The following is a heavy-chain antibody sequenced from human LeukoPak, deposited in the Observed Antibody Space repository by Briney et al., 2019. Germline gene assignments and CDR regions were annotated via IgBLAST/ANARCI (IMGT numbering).Heavy chain of an antibody. CDR3: ARSWGLTRPYGELDY. V-gene: IGHV3-21*01. Sequence: SGGSLRLSCAASGFTFSSYSMNWVRQAPGKGLEWVSSISSSSSYIYYADSVKGRFTISRDNAKNSLYLQMNSLRAEDTAVYYCARSWGLTRPYGELDYWGQGTLVTVSS. J-gene: IGHJ4*02. CDR2: ISSSSSYI. CDR1: GFTFSSYS. D-gene: IGHD3-10*01.